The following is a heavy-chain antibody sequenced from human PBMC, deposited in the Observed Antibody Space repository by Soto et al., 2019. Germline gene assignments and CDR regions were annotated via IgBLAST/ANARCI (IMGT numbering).Heavy chain of an antibody. CDR1: EFTFSTYW. J-gene: IGHJ3*02. Sequence: GGSLRLSCAAFEFTFSTYWMHWVRQAPGKGLVWVSRIMSDGSNTDYADSVRGRFTVSRDNARNTLYLHMNSPRAEDTGLYYCARAKGNSGAFDIWGQGTMVTVSS. CDR3: ARAKGNSGAFDI. CDR2: IMSDGSNT. V-gene: IGHV3-74*01. D-gene: IGHD4-4*01.